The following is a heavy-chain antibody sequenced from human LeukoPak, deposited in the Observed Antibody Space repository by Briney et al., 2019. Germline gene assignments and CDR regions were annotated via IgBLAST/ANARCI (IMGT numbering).Heavy chain of an antibody. D-gene: IGHD2-2*01. CDR2: ISGSGSST. CDR1: GFTFSNAW. V-gene: IGHV3-23*01. J-gene: IGHJ4*02. CDR3: AKDLWDIVVLPDAKLAY. Sequence: GGSLRLSCAASGFTFSNAWMSWVRQAPGKGLEWVSVISGSGSSTYYADSLKGRFTISRDNSKNTLYLQMNSLRAEDTAVYYCAKDLWDIVVLPDAKLAYWGQGTLDTVSS.